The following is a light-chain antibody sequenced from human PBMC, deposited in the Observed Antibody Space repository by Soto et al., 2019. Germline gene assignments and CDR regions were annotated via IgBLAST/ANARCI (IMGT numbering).Light chain of an antibody. J-gene: IGLJ1*01. CDR1: SSDVGASKY. Sequence: SALTQPASVSGYPGQSITISCTGTSSDVGASKYVSWYQQHPGEAPKLILYEVTYRPSGVSNRFSGAKSGNTASLTVSGLRAEDEADYYCSSKTSSGTLYVFGAGTKVTVL. V-gene: IGLV2-14*01. CDR3: SSKTSSGTLYV. CDR2: EVT.